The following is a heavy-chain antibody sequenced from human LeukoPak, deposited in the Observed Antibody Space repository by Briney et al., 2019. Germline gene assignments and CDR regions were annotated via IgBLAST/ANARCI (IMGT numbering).Heavy chain of an antibody. CDR2: IYLGDSET. Sequence: GESLEISCKGSGGSRYSFTSYWIGWVRQMPGKGLEWMGVIYLGDSETRYSPSFQGQVTISADKSITAAYLQWSSLKASDTAVYYCARTGYESGWYEGNWFDPWGQGTLVTVSS. CDR1: GGSRYSFTSYW. J-gene: IGHJ5*02. CDR3: ARTGYESGWYEGNWFDP. V-gene: IGHV5-51*01. D-gene: IGHD6-19*01.